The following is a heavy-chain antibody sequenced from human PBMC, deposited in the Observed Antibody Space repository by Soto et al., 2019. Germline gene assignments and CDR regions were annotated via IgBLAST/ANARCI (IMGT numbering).Heavy chain of an antibody. J-gene: IGHJ5*02. CDR3: ARGPSRLLMGDSFA. CDR2: ISHSGST. Sequence: QVQLQQWGAGLLKPSETLSLTCAVYGGSFSGHYWSWIRQPPGKGLEWIGEISHSGSTTYNPSLESRVAISVDSSMNPFSLKLNSVTAADTAVYYCARGPSRLLMGDSFAWGQGTLVTVSS. CDR1: GGSFSGHY. V-gene: IGHV4-34*01. D-gene: IGHD2-8*01.